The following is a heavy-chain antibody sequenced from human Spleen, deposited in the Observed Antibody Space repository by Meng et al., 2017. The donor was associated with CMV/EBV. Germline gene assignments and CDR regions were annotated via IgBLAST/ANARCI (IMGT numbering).Heavy chain of an antibody. CDR3: ARDSRIWSGYYPDDY. CDR1: GFPFSSYA. CDR2: ISGSGGST. Sequence: SGFPFSSYAMSWVRQAPGKGLEWVSAISGSGGSTYYADSVKGRFTISRDNSKNTLYLQMNSLRAEDTAVYYCARDSRIWSGYYPDDYWGQGTLVTVSS. J-gene: IGHJ4*02. V-gene: IGHV3-23*01. D-gene: IGHD3-3*01.